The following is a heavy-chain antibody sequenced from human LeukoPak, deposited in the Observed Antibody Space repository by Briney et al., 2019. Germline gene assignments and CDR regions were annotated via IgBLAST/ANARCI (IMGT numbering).Heavy chain of an antibody. CDR1: GDTFSSYT. V-gene: IGHV1-69*02. CDR2: IIPILGIA. CDR3: ASNQDGDYGVFDY. Sequence: GSSVKVSSKASGDTFSSYTISWVRQAPGQGLEWMGRIIPILGIANYAQKFQGRVTITADKSTSTAYMELSSLRSEDTAVYYCASNQDGDYGVFDYWGQGTLVTVSS. J-gene: IGHJ4*02. D-gene: IGHD4-17*01.